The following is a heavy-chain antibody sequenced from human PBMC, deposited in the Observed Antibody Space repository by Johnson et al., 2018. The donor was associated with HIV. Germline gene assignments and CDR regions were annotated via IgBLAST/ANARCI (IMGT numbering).Heavy chain of an antibody. CDR2: ISWNSGSI. CDR1: GFTFDDYA. V-gene: IGHV3-9*01. J-gene: IGHJ3*02. D-gene: IGHD2-2*03. Sequence: VQLVESGGGLVQPGRSLRLSCAASGFTFDDYAMHWVRQAPGKGLEWVSVISWNSGSIGYADSVKGRFTISRDNAKNSLYLQMNSLRAEDTAVYYCARDQLDRGGAFDIWGQGTMVTVSS. CDR3: ARDQLDRGGAFDI.